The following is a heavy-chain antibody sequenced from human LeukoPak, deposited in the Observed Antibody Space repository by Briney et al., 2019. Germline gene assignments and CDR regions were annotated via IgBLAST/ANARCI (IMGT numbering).Heavy chain of an antibody. D-gene: IGHD3-9*01. V-gene: IGHV3-30*09. CDR3: ARGGRYYYDVLTTSIDY. J-gene: IGHJ4*02. CDR2: ISYDGSNK. CDR1: GFTFSSYA. Sequence: GGSLRLSCSASGFTFSSYAMHWVRQAPGKGLEWVAVISYDGSNKYYAASAKGRIAISRDNSKNTLSLQMISLRTEDTAVYYCARGGRYYYDVLTTSIDYWGQGTLVTVSS.